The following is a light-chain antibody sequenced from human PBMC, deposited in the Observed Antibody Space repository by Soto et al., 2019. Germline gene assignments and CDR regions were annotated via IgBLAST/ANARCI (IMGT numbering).Light chain of an antibody. Sequence: IVLTQSPATLSLSPGERATRSCRASQSVSSYLAWYQQKPGQAPRLLIYDASNRATGIPARFSGSGSGTDFTLTISSLEPEDFAVYYCQQRSNWLSITFGQGTRLEIK. CDR2: DAS. CDR1: QSVSSY. V-gene: IGKV3-11*01. J-gene: IGKJ5*01. CDR3: QQRSNWLSIT.